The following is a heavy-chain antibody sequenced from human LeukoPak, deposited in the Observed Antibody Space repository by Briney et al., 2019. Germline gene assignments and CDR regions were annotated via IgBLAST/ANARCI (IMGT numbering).Heavy chain of an antibody. D-gene: IGHD2-21*02. CDR3: ARLPIVVVTVSQGAGASSKDAFDI. J-gene: IGHJ3*02. CDR2: IYYSGNT. CDR1: GGSISSSSYY. V-gene: IGHV4-39*07. Sequence: SETLSLTCTVSGGSISSSSYYWGWIRQPPGKGLEWIGSIYYSGNTYYNPSLESRLTISVDTSKKQFSLKMTSVTAADTAVYYCARLPIVVVTVSQGAGASSKDAFDIWGQGTMLTVSS.